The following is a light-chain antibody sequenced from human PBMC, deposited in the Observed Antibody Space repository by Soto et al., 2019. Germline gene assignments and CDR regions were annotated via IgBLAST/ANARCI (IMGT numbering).Light chain of an antibody. V-gene: IGKV1-5*01. CDR1: QSISSW. J-gene: IGKJ1*01. CDR2: DAS. Sequence: TGWGSQSISSWLAWYQQKLGRAPRLLIYDASSLESGVPSRFSGSVYGTEFTLTISSLQPDDVETDYCKQYKSYSSHVFGSGTKVDIK. CDR3: KQYKSYSSHV.